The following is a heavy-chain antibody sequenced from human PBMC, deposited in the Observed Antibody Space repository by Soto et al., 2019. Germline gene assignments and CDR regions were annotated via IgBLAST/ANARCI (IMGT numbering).Heavy chain of an antibody. J-gene: IGHJ6*02. CDR3: ARESSLFAPIYYYYGMDV. Sequence: QVQLVQSGAEVKKPGSSVKVSCKASGGTFSSYAISWVQQAPGQGLEWMGGIIPIFGTANYAQKFQGRVTITADESTSRADMELSCLRSEDTAVYYCARESSLFAPIYYYYGMDVWVQGTTVT. D-gene: IGHD2-21*01. CDR1: GGTFSSYA. V-gene: IGHV1-69*12. CDR2: IIPIFGTA.